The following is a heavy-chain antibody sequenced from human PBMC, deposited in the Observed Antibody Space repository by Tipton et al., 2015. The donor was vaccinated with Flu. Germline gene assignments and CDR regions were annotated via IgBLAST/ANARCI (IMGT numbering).Heavy chain of an antibody. CDR2: ISSSGSTI. V-gene: IGHV3-11*04. J-gene: IGHJ3*02. CDR1: GFTFSDYY. Sequence: SLRLSCAASGFTFSDYYMSWIRQAPGKGLEWVSYISSSGSTIYYADSVKGRFTISRDNAKNSLYLQMNSLRAEDTAVYYCASGYSYGLDAFDIWGQGTMVTVSS. CDR3: ASGYSYGLDAFDI. D-gene: IGHD5-18*01.